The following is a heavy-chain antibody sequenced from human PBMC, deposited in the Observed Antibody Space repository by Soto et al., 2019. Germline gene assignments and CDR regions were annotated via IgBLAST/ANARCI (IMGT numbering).Heavy chain of an antibody. Sequence: GGSLRLSCAASGFTFSNHYIDWVRQAPGKGLEWVGRARNKANSYTTEYAASVKGRFTISRDDSKNSAYLQMNSLKTEDTAVYYCARVRAGSVGWFDPWGQGTTVTVSS. V-gene: IGHV3-72*01. D-gene: IGHD6-19*01. CDR1: GFTFSNHY. CDR3: ARVRAGSVGWFDP. CDR2: ARNKANSYTT. J-gene: IGHJ5*02.